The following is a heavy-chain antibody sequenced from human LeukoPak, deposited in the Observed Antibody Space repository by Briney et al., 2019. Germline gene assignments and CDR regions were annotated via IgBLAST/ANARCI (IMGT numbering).Heavy chain of an antibody. D-gene: IGHD4-17*01. CDR2: INPNSGGT. CDR3: ARDEVTTSGYYYGMDV. J-gene: IGHJ6*02. V-gene: IGHV1-2*04. Sequence: ASVKVSCKASGGTFSSYAISWVRQAPGQGLEWMGWINPNSGGTNYAQKFQGWVTITRDTSISTAYMELSRLRSDDTAVYYCARDEVTTSGYYYGMDVWGQGTTVTVSS. CDR1: GGTFSSYA.